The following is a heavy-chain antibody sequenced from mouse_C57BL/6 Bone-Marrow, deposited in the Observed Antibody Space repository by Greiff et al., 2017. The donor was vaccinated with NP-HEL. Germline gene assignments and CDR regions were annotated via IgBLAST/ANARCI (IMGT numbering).Heavy chain of an antibody. J-gene: IGHJ4*01. D-gene: IGHD2-4*01. CDR3: AIFFYYDYDEGYAMDY. CDR2: IHHSDSDT. Sequence: QVQLQQPGAELVKPGASVKVSCKASGYTFTSYWMHWVKQRPGQGLEWIGRIHHSDSDTNYNQKFKGKATLTVDKSSSTAYMQLSSLTSEYSAVYYCAIFFYYDYDEGYAMDYWGQGTSVTVSS. CDR1: GYTFTSYW. V-gene: IGHV1-74*01.